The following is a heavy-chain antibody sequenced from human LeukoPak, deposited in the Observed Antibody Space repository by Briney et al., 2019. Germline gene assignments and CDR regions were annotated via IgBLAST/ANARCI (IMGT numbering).Heavy chain of an antibody. V-gene: IGHV3-7*01. CDR3: AREGRYKDDFDM. Sequence: GGSPRLPCAASGFTFRIYWMSWVRQAPATGLEGVAKINQDGGEKYYVDSVKSRFTICRDNAKKSLYLQMNSLRAEDAAVYVCAREGRYKDDFDMGGQGRMVTVSS. CDR2: INQDGGEK. J-gene: IGHJ3*02. CDR1: GFTFRIYW. D-gene: IGHD2-2*02.